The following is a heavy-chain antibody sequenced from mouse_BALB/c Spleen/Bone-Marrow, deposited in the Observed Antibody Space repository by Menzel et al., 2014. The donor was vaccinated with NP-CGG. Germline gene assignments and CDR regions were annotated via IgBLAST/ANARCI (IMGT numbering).Heavy chain of an antibody. J-gene: IGHJ1*01. V-gene: IGHV1-31*01. Sequence: EVKLMESGPELVKPGASMKISCKPSGYSFTGYTMNWVKQSHGKNLEWIGLINPYNGGTSYNQKFKGKATLTVDKSSSTAYMELFSLTSEDSAVYYCASYYGSSWYFDVWGAGTTVTVSS. CDR2: INPYNGGT. CDR1: GYSFTGYT. CDR3: ASYYGSSWYFDV. D-gene: IGHD1-1*01.